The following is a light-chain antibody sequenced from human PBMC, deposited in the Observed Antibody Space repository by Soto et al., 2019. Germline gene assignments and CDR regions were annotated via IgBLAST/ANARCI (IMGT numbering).Light chain of an antibody. V-gene: IGKV3D-15*01. Sequence: EVVLTQSPDIVSLSPGERASLSCRASQSVSGDYVAWYQQKPGQAPGLLIHGASNRATGIPARFSGSGSGTEFTLTISSLQSEDYAVYYCQQYNNWPPYTFGQGTKVDI. CDR2: GAS. CDR3: QQYNNWPPYT. CDR1: QSVSGD. J-gene: IGKJ2*01.